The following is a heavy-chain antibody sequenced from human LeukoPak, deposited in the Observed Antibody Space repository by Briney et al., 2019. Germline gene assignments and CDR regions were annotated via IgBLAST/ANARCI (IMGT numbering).Heavy chain of an antibody. CDR2: IYYSGST. V-gene: IGHV4-59*01. CDR3: ARAVYDSSGYYHSDLTVVSWFDP. Sequence: SETLSLTCTVSGGSISSYYWSWIRQPPGKGLEWIGYIYYSGSTNYNPSLKSRVTISVDTSKNQLSLKLSSVTAADTAVYYCARAVYDSSGYYHSDLTVVSWFDPWGQGTLVTVSS. CDR1: GGSISSYY. J-gene: IGHJ5*02. D-gene: IGHD3-22*01.